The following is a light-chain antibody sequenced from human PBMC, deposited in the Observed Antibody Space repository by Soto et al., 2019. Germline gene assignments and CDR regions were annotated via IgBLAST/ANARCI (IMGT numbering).Light chain of an antibody. CDR3: QSYDSSLSGVV. CDR1: SSNIGRNF. Sequence: QSVLTQPPSASGTPGQRVTISCSGSSSNIGRNFVYWYQQLPGTAPKLLIYGNSNRPSGVPDRFSGSKSGTSASLAITGLQAEDEADYYCQSYDSSLSGVVFGGGTKVTVL. CDR2: GNS. J-gene: IGLJ2*01. V-gene: IGLV1-40*01.